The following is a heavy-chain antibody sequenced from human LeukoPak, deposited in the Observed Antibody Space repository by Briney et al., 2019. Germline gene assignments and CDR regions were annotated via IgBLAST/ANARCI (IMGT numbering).Heavy chain of an antibody. Sequence: EASVKVSCKASGGTFSSYAISWVRQAPGQGLEWMGGIIPIFGTANYAQKFQGRVTITADESTSTAYMELSSLRSEDTAVYYCASGPWYNWNYKASVDYWGQGTLVTVSS. J-gene: IGHJ4*02. CDR3: ASGPWYNWNYKASVDY. V-gene: IGHV1-69*13. D-gene: IGHD1-7*01. CDR2: IIPIFGTA. CDR1: GGTFSSYA.